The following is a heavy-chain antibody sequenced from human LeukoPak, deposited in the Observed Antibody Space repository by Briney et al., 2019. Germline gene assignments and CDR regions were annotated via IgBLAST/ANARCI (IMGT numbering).Heavy chain of an antibody. D-gene: IGHD5-24*01. J-gene: IGHJ4*02. CDR1: GLTFRSYA. CDR2: ISYDGSNK. Sequence: GGSLRLSCAASGLTFRSYAMHWVRQAPGKGLEWVAVISYDGSNKYYADSVKGRFTISRDNSKNTLYLQMNSLRAEDTAVYYCARDRGGYNYIYYFDYWGQGTLVTVSS. CDR3: ARDRGGYNYIYYFDY. V-gene: IGHV3-30-3*01.